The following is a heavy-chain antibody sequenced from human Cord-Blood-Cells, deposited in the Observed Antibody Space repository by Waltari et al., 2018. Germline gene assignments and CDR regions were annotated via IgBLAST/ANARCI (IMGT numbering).Heavy chain of an antibody. CDR3: ATALMITFGGVIANWFDP. CDR1: GSTLTELS. V-gene: IGHV1-24*01. CDR2: FDPEDGET. Sequence: QVQLVQSGAAVKKPGASVKVSCKVSGSTLTELSMHWVRQAPGQGLEWMGGFDPEDGETIYAQKFQGRVTMTEDTSTDTAYMELSSLRSEDTAVYYCATALMITFGGVIANWFDPWGQGTLVTVSS. D-gene: IGHD3-16*02. J-gene: IGHJ5*02.